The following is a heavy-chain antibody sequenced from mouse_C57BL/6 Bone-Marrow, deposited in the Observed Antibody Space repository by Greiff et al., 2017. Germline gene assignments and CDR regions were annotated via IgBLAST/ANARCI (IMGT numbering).Heavy chain of an antibody. V-gene: IGHV7-1*01. CDR2: SRNKANDYTT. Sequence: EVKVVESGGGLVQSGRSLRLSCATSGFTFSDFYMEWVRQAPGKGLEWIAASRNKANDYTTEYSASVKGRFIVSRDTSQSILYLQMNALRAEDTAIYYCARDASLYYYGSKGYAMDYWGQGTSVTVSS. CDR3: ARDASLYYYGSKGYAMDY. CDR1: GFTFSDFY. J-gene: IGHJ4*01. D-gene: IGHD1-1*01.